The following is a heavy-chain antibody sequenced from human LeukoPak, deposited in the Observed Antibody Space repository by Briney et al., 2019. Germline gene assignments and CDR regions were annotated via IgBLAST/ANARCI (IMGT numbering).Heavy chain of an antibody. V-gene: IGHV4-39*07. D-gene: IGHD6-19*01. CDR1: DGSISSSRYY. Sequence: SETLSLTCTVSDGSISSSRYYWGWIRQPPGKGLEWIGNIYYSGSTNYNPSPKSRVTISVDTSKNQFSLELSSVTAADTAVYYCARGAYSNGWYGEYFEYWGRGTLVIVSS. CDR3: ARGAYSNGWYGEYFEY. CDR2: IYYSGST. J-gene: IGHJ4*02.